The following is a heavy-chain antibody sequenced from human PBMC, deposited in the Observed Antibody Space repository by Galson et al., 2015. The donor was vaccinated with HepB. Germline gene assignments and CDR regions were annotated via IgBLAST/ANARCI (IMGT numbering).Heavy chain of an antibody. V-gene: IGHV5-10-1*01. CDR3: ARAELTGKQGDGYYYYYGMDV. D-gene: IGHD1-20*01. Sequence: QSGAEVKKPGESLRISCKGSGYSFTSYWISWVRQMPGKGLEWMGRIDPSDSYTNYSPSFQGHVTISADKSISTAYLQWSSLKASDTAMYYCARAELTGKQGDGYYYYYGMDVWGQGTTVTVSS. CDR1: GYSFTSYW. J-gene: IGHJ6*02. CDR2: IDPSDSYT.